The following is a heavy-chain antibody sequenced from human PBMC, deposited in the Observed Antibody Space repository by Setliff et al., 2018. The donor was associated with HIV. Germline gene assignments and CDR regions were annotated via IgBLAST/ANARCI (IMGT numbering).Heavy chain of an antibody. CDR2: IKQDGSEK. J-gene: IGHJ5*02. D-gene: IGHD1-1*01. CDR3: AKDVEVAPTVLDR. V-gene: IGHV3-7*01. Sequence: GGSLRLSCAASGFTFSTYWMSWFRQAPGKGLEWVANIKQDGSEKYYVDSVKGRFTISRDNSRNTLYLQMNSLRPDDTAVYYCAKDVEVAPTVLDRWGQGTLVTVSS. CDR1: GFTFSTYW.